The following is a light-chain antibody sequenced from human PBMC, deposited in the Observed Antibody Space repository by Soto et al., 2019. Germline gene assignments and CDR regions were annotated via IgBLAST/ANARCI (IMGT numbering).Light chain of an antibody. V-gene: IGKV3-11*01. CDR2: DVS. CDR1: QSVTTF. CDR3: QRRINPIT. J-gene: IGKJ5*01. Sequence: EIVLTQSPATLALSPGERATLSCRASQSVTTFLAWYQQKPGQAPRLLIHDVSSRATGIPARFSGSGSGTDFTLPISSVGPEDCVVYYCQRRINPITFGQGTRLEIK.